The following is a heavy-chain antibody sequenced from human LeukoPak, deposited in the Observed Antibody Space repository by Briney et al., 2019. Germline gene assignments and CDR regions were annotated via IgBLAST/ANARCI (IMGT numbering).Heavy chain of an antibody. Sequence: SETLSLTCTVSGGSISSGGFYWSWIRQHPGKGLEWIGYIYFTGNTHYNPSLKSRLTTSVDTSKKHFSLKLDSVTAADTAVYYCARAEATVTSNWFDPWGQGTLVTVSS. D-gene: IGHD4-17*01. CDR3: ARAEATVTSNWFDP. CDR1: GGSISSGGFY. J-gene: IGHJ5*02. CDR2: IYFTGNT. V-gene: IGHV4-31*03.